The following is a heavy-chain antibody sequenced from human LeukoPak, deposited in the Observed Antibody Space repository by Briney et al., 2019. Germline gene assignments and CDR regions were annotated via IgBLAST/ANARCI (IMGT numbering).Heavy chain of an antibody. V-gene: IGHV3-49*04. D-gene: IGHD3-10*01. CDR1: GFTFGDYS. CDR2: IRSKADGGTT. CDR3: TRGGSGSFYSCCEVDY. J-gene: IGHJ4*02. Sequence: PGGSLRLSCTASGFTFGDYSMSWVRQAPGTGLEWVGFIRSKADGGTTIYAASVKRRFTISREDSKSIAYLQMNSLKTEDTAVYYCTRGGSGSFYSCCEVDYWGQGTLVTVSS.